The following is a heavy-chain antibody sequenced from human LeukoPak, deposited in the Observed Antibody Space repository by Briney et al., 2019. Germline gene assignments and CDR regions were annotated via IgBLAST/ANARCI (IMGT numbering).Heavy chain of an antibody. D-gene: IGHD5-18*01. CDR3: VKAAGYSYGGWYFDL. CDR1: GFTFSSYA. J-gene: IGHJ2*01. Sequence: PGGSLRLSCAASGFTFSSYAMSWVRQAPGKGLEWVSAISGSGGSTYYADSVKGRFTISRDNSKNTLYLQMNSLRAEDTAVYYCVKAAGYSYGGWYFDLWGRGTLVTVSS. CDR2: ISGSGGST. V-gene: IGHV3-23*01.